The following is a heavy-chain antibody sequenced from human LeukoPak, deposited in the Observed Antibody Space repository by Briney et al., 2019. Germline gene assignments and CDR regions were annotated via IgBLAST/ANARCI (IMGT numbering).Heavy chain of an antibody. CDR3: AKDLWTVTTWVDY. V-gene: IGHV3-23*01. Sequence: GGSLRLSCAASGFTLSSFGMHWVRQAPGKGLEWVSAISGSGGSTYYADSVKGRFTISRDNSKNTLYLQMNSLRAEDTAVYYCAKDLWTVTTWVDYWGQGTLVTVSS. D-gene: IGHD4-17*01. CDR1: GFTLSSFG. CDR2: ISGSGGST. J-gene: IGHJ4*02.